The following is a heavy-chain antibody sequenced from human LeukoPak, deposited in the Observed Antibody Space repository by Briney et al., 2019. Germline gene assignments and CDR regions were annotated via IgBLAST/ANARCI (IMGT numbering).Heavy chain of an antibody. Sequence: GGSLRLSCAASGFTSSSYWMHWVRQGPGQGLVWVSRISGDGTARDYADSVKGRFTISRDDAKNTVDLQMNSLRGEDTAVYSCVRGRGSYGWFDPWGQGTLVTVSS. CDR3: VRGRGSYGWFDP. V-gene: IGHV3-74*01. J-gene: IGHJ5*02. CDR2: ISGDGTAR. D-gene: IGHD3-10*01. CDR1: GFTSSSYW.